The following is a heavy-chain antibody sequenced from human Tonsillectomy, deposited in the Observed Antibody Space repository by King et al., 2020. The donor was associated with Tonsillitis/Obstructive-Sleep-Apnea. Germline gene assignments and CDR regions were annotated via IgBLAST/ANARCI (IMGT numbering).Heavy chain of an antibody. CDR2: IYWDDDK. CDR1: GFSLSTNGVGVG. J-gene: IGHJ4*02. Sequence: TLKESGPTLVKPTQTLTPTCTFSGFSLSTNGVGVGVGWIRQPPGKALEWLALIYWDDDKRYNPSLKSRLTITKDTSKNQVVLTMTNMDTVDTATYYCAHRPSSYNWNDGYYFDYWGQGTLVTVSS. D-gene: IGHD1-1*01. CDR3: AHRPSSYNWNDGYYFDY. V-gene: IGHV2-5*02.